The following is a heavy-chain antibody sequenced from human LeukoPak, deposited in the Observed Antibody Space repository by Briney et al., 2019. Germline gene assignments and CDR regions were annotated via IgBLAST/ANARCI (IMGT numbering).Heavy chain of an antibody. D-gene: IGHD3-9*01. Sequence: GGSLRLPCATSGFIFISYTMHWVRQAPGRGLESVSYISSSSSTIYYADSVKGRFTISRDNAKNSLYLQMNTLRDEDTAVYYYDILRGTWLLDFWGQGTVVTVAS. CDR1: GFIFISYT. CDR2: ISSSSSTI. V-gene: IGHV3-48*02. CDR3: DILRGTWLLDF. J-gene: IGHJ4*02.